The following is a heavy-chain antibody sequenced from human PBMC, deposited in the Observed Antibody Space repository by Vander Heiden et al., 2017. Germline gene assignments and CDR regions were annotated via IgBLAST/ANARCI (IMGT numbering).Heavy chain of an antibody. V-gene: IGHV4-59*01. J-gene: IGHJ6*02. CDR2: IYYSGST. D-gene: IGHD3-3*01. Sequence: QVQLQESGPGLVKPSETLSLTCTVSGGSISSYYWSWIRQPPGKGLEWIGYIYYSGSTNYNPSLKSRVTISVDTSKNQFSLKLSSVTAADTAVYYCARCVGVVPSYYGMDVWGQGTTVTVSS. CDR1: GGSISSYY. CDR3: ARCVGVVPSYYGMDV.